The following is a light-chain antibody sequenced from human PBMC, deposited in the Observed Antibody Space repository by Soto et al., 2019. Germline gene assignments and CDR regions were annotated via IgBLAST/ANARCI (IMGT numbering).Light chain of an antibody. CDR1: QTISIW. J-gene: IGKJ1*01. CDR2: KAS. V-gene: IGKV1-5*03. CDR3: QHYNSYSEG. Sequence: DIQMTQSPSTLSGAVGDRVTSTCRASQTISIWLALYQQKPGKAPKLLIDKASTLKSGVPSRFSGSGSGTEFTLTISSLQHDDFANYYCQHYNSYSEGFGQGTKVDIK.